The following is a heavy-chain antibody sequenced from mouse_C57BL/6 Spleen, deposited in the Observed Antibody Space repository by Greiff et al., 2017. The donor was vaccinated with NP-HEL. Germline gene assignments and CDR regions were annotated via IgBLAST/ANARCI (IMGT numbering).Heavy chain of an antibody. CDR1: GYTFTSYW. D-gene: IGHD1-1*01. Sequence: QVQLQQPGAELVKPGASVKLSCKASGYTFTSYWMHWVKQRPGQGLEWIGMIHPNSGSTNYNEKFKSKATLTVDKSSSTAYMQLSSLTSEDSAVYYYARGYYGSSFNYYAMDYWGQGTSVTVSS. V-gene: IGHV1-64*01. CDR2: IHPNSGST. CDR3: ARGYYGSSFNYYAMDY. J-gene: IGHJ4*01.